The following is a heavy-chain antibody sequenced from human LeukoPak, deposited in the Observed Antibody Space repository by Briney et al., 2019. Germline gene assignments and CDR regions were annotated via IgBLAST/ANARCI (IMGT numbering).Heavy chain of an antibody. V-gene: IGHV4-30-2*01. CDR2: IYHSGST. CDR3: AKYVSTGWFDP. Sequence: SETLSLTCAVSGGSISSGGYSWSWIRQPPGKGLEWIGYIYHSGSTYYNPSLKSRVTISVDTSENQFSLKLSSVTAADTALYYCAKYVSTGWFDPWGQGTLVTVSS. D-gene: IGHD5/OR15-5a*01. J-gene: IGHJ5*02. CDR1: GGSISSGGYS.